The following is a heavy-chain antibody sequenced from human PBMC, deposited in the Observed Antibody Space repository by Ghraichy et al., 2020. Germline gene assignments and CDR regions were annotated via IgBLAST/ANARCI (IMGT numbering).Heavy chain of an antibody. Sequence: GSLRLSCAASGFIFDNFAMGWVRQAPGKGLEWVSGISGSGDGTYYVDSVKGRFTISRDNSKDTLYLQMNSLRAEDTGVYYCVNEFEYTSGWYKGDYWGQGSLVTVTS. J-gene: IGHJ4*02. CDR1: GFIFDNFA. D-gene: IGHD6-19*01. V-gene: IGHV3-23*01. CDR3: VNEFEYTSGWYKGDY. CDR2: ISGSGDGT.